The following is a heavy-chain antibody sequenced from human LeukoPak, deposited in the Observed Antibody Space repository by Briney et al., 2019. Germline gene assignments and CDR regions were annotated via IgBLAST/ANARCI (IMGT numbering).Heavy chain of an antibody. CDR3: ARVTMIRLFDP. CDR1: GYTFTSYA. J-gene: IGHJ5*02. D-gene: IGHD3-10*01. V-gene: IGHV7-4-1*02. Sequence: VASVKVSCKASGYTFTSYAMNWVRQAPGQGLGWMGWINTNTGNPTYAQGFTGRFVFSLDTSVSTAYLQISSLKAEDTAVYYCARVTMIRLFDPWGQGTLVTVSS. CDR2: INTNTGNP.